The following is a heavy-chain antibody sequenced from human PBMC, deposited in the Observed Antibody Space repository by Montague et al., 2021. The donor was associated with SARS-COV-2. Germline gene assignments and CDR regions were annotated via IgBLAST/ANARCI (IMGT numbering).Heavy chain of an antibody. CDR2: IWYDGSNK. Sequence: SLRLSCAASGFTFSSYGMHWVRHAPGKGLEWVAVIWYDGSNKYYADSVKGRFTISRDNSKNTLYLQMNSLRAEDTAVYYCAREYDILTGYYFDYWGQGTLVTVSS. D-gene: IGHD3-9*01. J-gene: IGHJ4*02. V-gene: IGHV3-33*01. CDR1: GFTFSSYG. CDR3: AREYDILTGYYFDY.